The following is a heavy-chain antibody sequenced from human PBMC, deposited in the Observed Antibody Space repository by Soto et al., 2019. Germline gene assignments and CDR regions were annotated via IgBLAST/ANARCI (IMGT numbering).Heavy chain of an antibody. J-gene: IGHJ5*02. Sequence: QVQLQESGPGLVKPSQTLSLTCTVSGGSISSGGYDWSCIRQHPGKGLEWIGYIYHSGSTYYNTSLKSRVTISVDTSKNQFSLKVSSVTAADTAVYYCAREAAGILNWFDPWGQGTLVTVSS. D-gene: IGHD6-25*01. CDR2: IYHSGST. CDR3: AREAAGILNWFDP. V-gene: IGHV4-31*03. CDR1: GGSISSGGYD.